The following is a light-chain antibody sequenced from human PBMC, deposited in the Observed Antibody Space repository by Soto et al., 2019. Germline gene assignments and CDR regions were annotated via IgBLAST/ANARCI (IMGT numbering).Light chain of an antibody. J-gene: IGKJ2*01. CDR1: QSVLYSSNNKNY. CDR3: QQYESTPPT. Sequence: DIVMTQSPDSLAVSLGETATINCKSSQSVLYSSNNKNYLAWYQQRPGQPPKLLIYWASTRASGVPDRFSGSGSGRDFTLTITSLQAEDVAVYYCQQYESTPPTFGQGTKLEIK. V-gene: IGKV4-1*01. CDR2: WAS.